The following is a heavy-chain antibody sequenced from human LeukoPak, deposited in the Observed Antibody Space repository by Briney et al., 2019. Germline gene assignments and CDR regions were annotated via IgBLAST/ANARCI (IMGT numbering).Heavy chain of an antibody. D-gene: IGHD3-22*01. CDR2: ISGSGGST. V-gene: IGHV3-23*01. CDR3: AKDSSSGYYYPTTAFDY. Sequence: GGSLRLSCAASGFTFSSYAMSWVRQAPGKGLEWVSAISGSGGSTYYADSVKGRFTISRDNSKNTLYLQMNCLRAEDTAVYYCAKDSSSGYYYPTTAFDYWGQGTLVTVSS. J-gene: IGHJ4*02. CDR1: GFTFSSYA.